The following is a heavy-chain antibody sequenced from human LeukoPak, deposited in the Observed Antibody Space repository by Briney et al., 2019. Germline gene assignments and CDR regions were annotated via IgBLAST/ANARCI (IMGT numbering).Heavy chain of an antibody. CDR3: AKKGVAVTSTGSYFDY. D-gene: IGHD6-19*01. CDR1: GFTFDDYT. Sequence: PGGSLRLSCAAPGFTFDDYTMHWVRQAPGKGLEWVSLISWDGSTTYYADSVKGRFTISRDNSKDSLYLQMNSLTTEDTAFYYCAKKGVAVTSTGSYFDYWGQGTLVTVSS. CDR2: ISWDGSTT. V-gene: IGHV3-43*01. J-gene: IGHJ4*02.